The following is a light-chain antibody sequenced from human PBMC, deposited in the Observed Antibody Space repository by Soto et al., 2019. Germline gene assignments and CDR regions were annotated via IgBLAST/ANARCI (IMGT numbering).Light chain of an antibody. V-gene: IGKV3-11*01. CDR1: QSVSSD. Sequence: EIVLTQSPATLSLSPGERATLSCRASQSVSSDLAWYHQKPGQAPRLLIYDAYNRATGIPARFSGSGSGTDCTLTISSLEPEDFAVYYWQQRSNWPRVTFGGGTKVEIK. CDR3: QQRSNWPRVT. J-gene: IGKJ4*01. CDR2: DAY.